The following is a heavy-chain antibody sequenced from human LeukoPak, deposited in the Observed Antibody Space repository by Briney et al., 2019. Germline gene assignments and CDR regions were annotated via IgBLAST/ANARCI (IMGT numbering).Heavy chain of an antibody. CDR2: INHSGST. D-gene: IGHD2-21*02. CDR1: GGSISSGGYS. J-gene: IGHJ4*02. CDR3: ARVPLAYCGGDCYSLDY. V-gene: IGHV4-30-2*01. Sequence: PSETLSLTCAVSGGSISSGGYSWSWIRQPPGKGLEWIGEINHSGSTNYNPSLKSRVTISVDTSKNQFSLKLSSVTAADTAVYYCARVPLAYCGGDCYSLDYWGQGTPVTVSS.